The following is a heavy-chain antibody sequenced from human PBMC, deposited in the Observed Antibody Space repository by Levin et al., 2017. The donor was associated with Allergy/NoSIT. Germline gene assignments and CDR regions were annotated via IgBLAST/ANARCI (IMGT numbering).Heavy chain of an antibody. J-gene: IGHJ4*02. D-gene: IGHD5-18*01. CDR1: GGSISSGGYS. CDR3: ARVAGYSYGYYFDY. CDR2: IYLSGST. V-gene: IGHV4-30-2*01. Sequence: SQTLSLTCAVSGGSISSGGYSWSWIRQPPGKGLEWIGNIYLSGSTYYNPSLKSRVTISVDRSKNQFSLNLSSVTAADTAVYYCARVAGYSYGYYFDYWGQGTLVTVSA.